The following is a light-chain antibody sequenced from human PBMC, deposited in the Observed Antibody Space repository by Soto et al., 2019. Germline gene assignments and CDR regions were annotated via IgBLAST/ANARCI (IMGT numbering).Light chain of an antibody. J-gene: IGLJ2*01. CDR1: SSDIGGCNY. CDR3: SSCTSSNTHVV. V-gene: IGLV2-14*01. CDR2: DVT. Sequence: QSALTQPASVSGSPGQSITISCTGTSSDIGGCNYVSWYQQHPDKAPKLMIYDVTNRPSGVSNRFSGSKSGNTASLTISGLQTEDEADYYCSSCTSSNTHVVFGGGTKLTVL.